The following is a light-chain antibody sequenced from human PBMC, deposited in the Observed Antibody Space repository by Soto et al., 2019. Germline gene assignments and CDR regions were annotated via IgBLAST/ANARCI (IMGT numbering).Light chain of an antibody. CDR1: SSDIGDYNY. Sequence: QSALTRPASVSGSPGQSITISCTGTSSDIGDYNYVSWYQQYPGKVPKLVIYDVSHRPSGVSNRFSGSKSGNTASLTISGLQAEDEADYYCSSSTTTTSIVVFGGGTKLTVL. V-gene: IGLV2-14*01. CDR2: DVS. J-gene: IGLJ3*02. CDR3: SSSTTTTSIVV.